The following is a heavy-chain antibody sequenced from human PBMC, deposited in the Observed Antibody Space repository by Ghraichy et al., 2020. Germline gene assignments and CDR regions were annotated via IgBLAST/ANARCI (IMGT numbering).Heavy chain of an antibody. J-gene: IGHJ6*02. V-gene: IGHV1-18*01. Sequence: ASVKVSCKASGYTFTSYGISWVRQAPGQGLEWMGWISAYNGNTNYAQKLQGRVTMTTDTSTSTAYMELRSLRSDDTAVYYCARSCITIFGVVIICDYYGMDVWGQGTTVTVSS. CDR1: GYTFTSYG. CDR2: ISAYNGNT. D-gene: IGHD3-3*01. CDR3: ARSCITIFGVVIICDYYGMDV.